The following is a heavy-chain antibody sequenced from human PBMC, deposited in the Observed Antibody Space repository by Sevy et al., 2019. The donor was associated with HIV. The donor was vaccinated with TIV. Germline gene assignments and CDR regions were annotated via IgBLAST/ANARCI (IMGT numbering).Heavy chain of an antibody. Sequence: GGSLRLSCAASGFTVSDNYMSWVRQAPGKGLEWVSVIYSGGSTYYADSVKGRYTISSDNSKNTRYLQMNSLRAEDTAMYYCAREKVYWGRGTLVTVSS. CDR2: IYSGGST. J-gene: IGHJ4*02. CDR3: AREKVY. CDR1: GFTVSDNY. V-gene: IGHV3-53*01.